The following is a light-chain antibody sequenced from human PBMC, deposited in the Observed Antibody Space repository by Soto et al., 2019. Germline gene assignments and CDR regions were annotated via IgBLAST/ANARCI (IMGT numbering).Light chain of an antibody. Sequence: IVMTQSPDTLSVSPGERATLSCRASQSVGSNLAWYQQKPGQAPRLLIYAASTRATGIPARFSGSGSGTEFTLTFSSLQSAYFAVYYSQHDNNCSFAKATRR. CDR1: QSVGSN. J-gene: IGKJ5*01. CDR3: QHDNNCS. CDR2: AAS. V-gene: IGKV3-15*01.